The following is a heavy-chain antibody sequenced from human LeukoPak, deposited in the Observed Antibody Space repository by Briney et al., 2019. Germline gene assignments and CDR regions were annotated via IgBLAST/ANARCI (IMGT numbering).Heavy chain of an antibody. Sequence: AGSLRLSFAASGVTFDDYGMSSVRQTLRKGLGWVSRLNSEGSSTTYADSMKGRFTISRDNSKNSLYLQVHSLRAEDTAVYYCARDKGDYSFDYWGQGTLVTVSS. J-gene: IGHJ4*02. CDR2: LNSEGSST. D-gene: IGHD2-21*02. V-gene: IGHV3-20*03. CDR1: GVTFDDYG. CDR3: ARDKGDYSFDY.